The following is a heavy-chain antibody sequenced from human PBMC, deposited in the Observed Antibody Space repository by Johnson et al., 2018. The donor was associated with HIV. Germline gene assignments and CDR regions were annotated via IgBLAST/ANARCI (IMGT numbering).Heavy chain of an antibody. D-gene: IGHD2-21*02. CDR3: SGGRDLRAFDI. CDR1: GFTFSSYG. V-gene: IGHV3-33*01. Sequence: VQLVESGGGVVQPGRSLRLSCAASGFTFSSYGMHWVRQAPGKGLEWVAVILYDGSNKYYADSVKGRFTISRDNSKNTLYLQMNSLKTEDTAMYYCSGGRDLRAFDIWGPGTMVTVSS. J-gene: IGHJ3*02. CDR2: ILYDGSNK.